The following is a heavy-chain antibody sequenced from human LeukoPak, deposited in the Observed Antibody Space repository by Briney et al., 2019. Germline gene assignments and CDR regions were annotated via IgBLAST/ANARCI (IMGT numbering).Heavy chain of an antibody. D-gene: IGHD2-8*01. V-gene: IGHV1-2*04. J-gene: IGHJ4*02. CDR3: SRGLINGHDFDY. CDR2: INPNSGGT. Sequence: GASVKVSCKASGYTFTSYAMNWVRQAPGQGLEWMGWINPNSGGTIYAQKFQGWVTMTRDTSTSTAYLDLNRLTSDDTAIYYCSRGLINGHDFDYWGQGTVVTVSS. CDR1: GYTFTSYA.